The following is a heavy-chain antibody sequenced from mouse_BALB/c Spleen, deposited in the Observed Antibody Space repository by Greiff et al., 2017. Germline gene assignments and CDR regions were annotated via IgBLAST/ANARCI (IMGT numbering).Heavy chain of an antibody. V-gene: IGHV2-2*02. CDR3: ASPLSMITTGHYAMDY. CDR2: IWSGGST. Sequence: VKLMESGPGLVQPSQSLSITCTVSGFSLTSYGVHWVRQSPGKGLEWLGVIWSGGSTDYNAAFISRLSISKDNSKSQVFFKMNSLQANDTAIYYCASPLSMITTGHYAMDYWGQGTSVTVSS. D-gene: IGHD2-4*01. CDR1: GFSLTSYG. J-gene: IGHJ4*01.